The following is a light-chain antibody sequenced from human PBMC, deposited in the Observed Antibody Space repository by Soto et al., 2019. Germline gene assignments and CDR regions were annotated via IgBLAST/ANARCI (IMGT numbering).Light chain of an antibody. CDR1: SSDVGGYDY. Sequence: QSVLTQPPSASGSPGQSVTISCTGTSSDVGGYDYVSWYQQYPGKTPKLMIFEVTKRPSGVPDRFSGSKSGNTASLTVSGLQAEGEADYYCLSYAGTACVFGTGTKVTVL. CDR3: LSYAGTACV. CDR2: EVT. J-gene: IGLJ1*01. V-gene: IGLV2-8*01.